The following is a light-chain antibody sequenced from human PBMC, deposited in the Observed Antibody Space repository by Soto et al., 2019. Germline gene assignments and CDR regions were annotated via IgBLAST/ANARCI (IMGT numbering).Light chain of an antibody. Sequence: EIEMTQSPATLSVSPGERATLSCRARQSISSNLAWYQQKPGQAPRLLIDGASTRAPGIPARFTGSGSGTDFTLTISSLQSEDFAVYYCQQYNDWPPNTFGQGTKLEIK. CDR2: GAS. V-gene: IGKV3-15*01. J-gene: IGKJ2*01. CDR1: QSISSN. CDR3: QQYNDWPPNT.